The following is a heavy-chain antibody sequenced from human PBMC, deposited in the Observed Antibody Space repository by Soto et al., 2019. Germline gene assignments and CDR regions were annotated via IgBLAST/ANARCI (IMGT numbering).Heavy chain of an antibody. Sequence: EVQLVESGGGLVKPGESLRLSCAASGFTFSSYSMNWVRQAPGKGLEWVSSISSSGTYIYYADSVKARFTISRDNAKNSLSLQMDSLRAEDTAVYYCARTNNGANYNSDDAFDIWGQGTMVTVSS. J-gene: IGHJ3*02. V-gene: IGHV3-21*01. CDR1: GFTFSSYS. CDR2: ISSSGTYI. D-gene: IGHD1-7*01. CDR3: ARTNNGANYNSDDAFDI.